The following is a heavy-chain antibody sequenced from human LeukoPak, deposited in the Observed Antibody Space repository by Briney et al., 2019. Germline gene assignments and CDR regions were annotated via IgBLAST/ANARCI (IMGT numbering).Heavy chain of an antibody. CDR2: IYYSGST. CDR1: GGSISSYY. Sequence: SETLSLTCTVSGGSISSYYWSWIRQPPGKGLEWIGYIYYSGSTNYNPSLKSRVTMSVDTSKNQFSLKLSSVTAADTAVYYCARDRYSSGWRPFDYWGQGTLVTVSS. V-gene: IGHV4-59*12. J-gene: IGHJ4*02. CDR3: ARDRYSSGWRPFDY. D-gene: IGHD6-19*01.